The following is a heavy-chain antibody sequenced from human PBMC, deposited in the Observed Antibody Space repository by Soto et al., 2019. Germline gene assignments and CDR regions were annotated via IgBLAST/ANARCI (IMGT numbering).Heavy chain of an antibody. V-gene: IGHV1-18*01. CDR1: GYTFTSYG. D-gene: IGHD3-22*01. Sequence: ASVKVSCKASGYTFTSYGISWVRQAPGQGLEWMGWISAYNGNTNYAQKLQGRVTMTTDTSTSTAYMELRSLRSDDTAVYYCARDIDLYDSSGYSDYWGQGTLVIVSS. J-gene: IGHJ4*02. CDR2: ISAYNGNT. CDR3: ARDIDLYDSSGYSDY.